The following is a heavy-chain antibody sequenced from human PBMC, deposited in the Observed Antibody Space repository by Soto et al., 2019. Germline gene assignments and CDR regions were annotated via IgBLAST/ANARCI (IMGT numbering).Heavy chain of an antibody. V-gene: IGHV2-5*02. Sequence: QITLKESGPTLVKPTQTLTLTCTFSGFSLSTSGVGVGWIRQPPGKALEWLALIYWDDDKRYSPSLKSRLTIXPDTSNTQVVLTMTNMDPVDTATYYCAHSLYDYVWGTNWFDPWGQGTLVTVSS. CDR2: IYWDDDK. CDR1: GFSLSTSGVG. J-gene: IGHJ5*02. CDR3: AHSLYDYVWGTNWFDP. D-gene: IGHD3-16*01.